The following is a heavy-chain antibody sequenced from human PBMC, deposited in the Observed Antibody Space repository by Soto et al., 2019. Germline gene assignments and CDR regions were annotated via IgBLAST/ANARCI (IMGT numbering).Heavy chain of an antibody. V-gene: IGHV3-23*01. D-gene: IGHD6-13*01. CDR3: AKDSAAGIAAAGPTPPDY. CDR1: GFTFSSYA. J-gene: IGHJ4*02. Sequence: GGSLRLSCAASGFTFSSYAMSWVRQAPGKGLEWVSAISGSGGSTYYADSVKGRFTISRDNSKNTLYLQMNSLRAEDTAVYYCAKDSAAGIAAAGPTPPDYWGQGTLVTVSS. CDR2: ISGSGGST.